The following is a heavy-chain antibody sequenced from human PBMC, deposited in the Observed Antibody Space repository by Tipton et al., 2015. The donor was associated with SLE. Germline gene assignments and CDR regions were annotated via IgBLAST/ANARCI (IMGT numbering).Heavy chain of an antibody. CDR2: IYYSGDY. J-gene: IGHJ5*02. V-gene: IGHV4-39*07. Sequence: TLSLTCTVSGGSIGSGSSYWDWIRQPPGKELEWIGSIYYSGDYYYNPSLKTRVTVSIDTHMNQFSLRLTSLTAADTAVYYCATIALAAAGSGWFDPWGQGTLVTVSS. CDR1: GGSIGSGSSY. CDR3: ATIALAAAGSGWFDP. D-gene: IGHD6-13*01.